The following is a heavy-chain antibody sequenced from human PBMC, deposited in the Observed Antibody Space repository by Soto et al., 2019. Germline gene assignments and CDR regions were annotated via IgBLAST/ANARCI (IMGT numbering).Heavy chain of an antibody. D-gene: IGHD4-17*01. V-gene: IGHV3-30*18. CDR3: AKDLQSYGDYDYYCYGMDV. Sequence: GGSLRLSCAASGFTFSTYGMHWVRQTPGKGLEWVAVISYDGTNKFYSDSVKGRFTISRDNFKNTLTLQMNSLRADDTAVYSCAKDLQSYGDYDYYCYGMDVWGLGTRDTVSS. CDR1: GFTFSTYG. J-gene: IGHJ6*02. CDR2: ISYDGTNK.